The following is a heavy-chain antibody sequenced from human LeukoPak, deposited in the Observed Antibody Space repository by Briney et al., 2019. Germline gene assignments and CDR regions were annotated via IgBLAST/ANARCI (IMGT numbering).Heavy chain of an antibody. V-gene: IGHV3-23*01. Sequence: GGSLRLSCAASGFTFSSYAMSWVRQAPGKGLEWVPAISGSGGSTYYADSVKGRFTISRDNSKNTLYLQMNNLRAEDTAVYYCAKDLEGSGSYYFDYWGQGTLVTVSS. CDR3: AKDLEGSGSYYFDY. CDR2: ISGSGGST. CDR1: GFTFSSYA. D-gene: IGHD3-10*01. J-gene: IGHJ4*02.